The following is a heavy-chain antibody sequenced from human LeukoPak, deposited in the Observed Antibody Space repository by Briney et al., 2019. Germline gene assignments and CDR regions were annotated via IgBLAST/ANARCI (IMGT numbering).Heavy chain of an antibody. CDR3: AREYFGSGKYYSAMDV. CDR1: GGSISNYY. J-gene: IGHJ6*02. V-gene: IGHV4-4*07. CDR2: IYTSGST. D-gene: IGHD3-10*01. Sequence: ASETLSLTCTVSGGSISNYYWSWIRQPAGEGLERIGRIYTSGSTTYSPSLKSRVTMSVDPSKNQFALQLSSVTAADTAVYYCAREYFGSGKYYSAMDVWGQGTTVTVSS.